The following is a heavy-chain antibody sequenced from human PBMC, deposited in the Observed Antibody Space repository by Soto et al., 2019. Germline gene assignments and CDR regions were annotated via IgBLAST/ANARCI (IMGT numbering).Heavy chain of an antibody. CDR3: ARESGYGLGALDI. CDR1: GGSINSGGYY. CDR2: VYYSGST. V-gene: IGHV4-31*02. J-gene: IGHJ3*02. D-gene: IGHD5-12*01. Sequence: QVQLQESGPGLVKPSQTLSLTCNVSGGSINSGGYYWSWIRQYPGKGLEWIGFVYYSGSTSYSPSLESRVSISVDPSKRQFYLKVTSVTAADSAVYYCARESGYGLGALDIWGQGTMVTVSS.